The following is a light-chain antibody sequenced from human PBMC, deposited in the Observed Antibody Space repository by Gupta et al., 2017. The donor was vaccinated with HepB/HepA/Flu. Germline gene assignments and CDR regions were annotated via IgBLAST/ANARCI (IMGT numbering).Light chain of an antibody. V-gene: IGKV2-28*01. Sequence: DILMTQSPLSLPVTPGEPASISCRSSQSRLPSDGYNPLDWYLQKPGQSPQLLIYVGSNRDTGVPERFSGSGSGTDFTLKISRVEAEDVGVYYCKQARQTPGTFGQGTKVEIK. J-gene: IGKJ1*01. CDR1: QSRLPSDGYNP. CDR2: VGS. CDR3: KQARQTPGT.